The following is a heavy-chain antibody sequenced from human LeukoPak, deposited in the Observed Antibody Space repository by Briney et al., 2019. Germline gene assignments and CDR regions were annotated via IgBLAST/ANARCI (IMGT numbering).Heavy chain of an antibody. J-gene: IGHJ4*02. Sequence: GGSLRLSCAASGFTISTDHMSWVRQAPEKGLEWVAVSYSSGSRHYAESVKGRFTISRDNSKNTLDLQMNSLRAEDTALYYCARVWELSFDHWGQGTLVTVSS. V-gene: IGHV3-53*01. CDR2: SYSSGSR. CDR3: ARVWELSFDH. CDR1: GFTISTDH. D-gene: IGHD1-26*01.